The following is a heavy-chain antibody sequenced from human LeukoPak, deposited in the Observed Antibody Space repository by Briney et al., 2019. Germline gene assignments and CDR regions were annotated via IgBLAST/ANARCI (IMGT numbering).Heavy chain of an antibody. CDR3: ARGWPSDY. CDR2: IKQDGSEK. D-gene: IGHD5-24*01. Sequence: GGSLRLSCAVSGFTFSSYWMSWVRQAPGKGREWVANIKQDGSEKYYVDSVKGRFTISRDNAKNSLYLQMNSLGAEDTAVYYCARGWPSDYWGQGTLVTVSS. CDR1: GFTFSSYW. V-gene: IGHV3-7*01. J-gene: IGHJ4*02.